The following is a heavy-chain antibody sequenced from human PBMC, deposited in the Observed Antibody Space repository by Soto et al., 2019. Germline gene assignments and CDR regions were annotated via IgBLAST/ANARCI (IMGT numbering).Heavy chain of an antibody. V-gene: IGHV4-61*01. Sequence: SETLSLTCSVSGDSVSSGPYHWSWIRQPPGKGQEWIGSSSDSGSTNYNPSLKSRVTISVDTSKNQFSLRLSSVTAADTAVYYCARDRGRHDSSGIPYWLDLWGQGTLVT. D-gene: IGHD3-22*01. CDR2: SSDSGST. CDR1: GDSVSSGPYH. CDR3: ARDRGRHDSSGIPYWLDL. J-gene: IGHJ5*02.